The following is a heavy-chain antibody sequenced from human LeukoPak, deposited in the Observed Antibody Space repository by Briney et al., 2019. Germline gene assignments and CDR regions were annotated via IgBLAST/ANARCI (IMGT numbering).Heavy chain of an antibody. CDR2: ITGSADIT. J-gene: IGHJ6*03. CDR1: GFTFSNYG. Sequence: GGSLRLSCAASGFTFSNYGMNWVRQAPGKGLEWVSGITGSADITYYADSVKGRFTISRDNSKNTLYLQINSLRAEDTAVYFCARGGYSYGGYYYMDVWGKGTTVTVSS. V-gene: IGHV3-23*01. D-gene: IGHD5-18*01. CDR3: ARGGYSYGGYYYMDV.